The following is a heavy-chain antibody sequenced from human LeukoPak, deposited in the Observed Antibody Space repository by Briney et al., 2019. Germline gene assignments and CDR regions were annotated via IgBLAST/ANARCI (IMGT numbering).Heavy chain of an antibody. J-gene: IGHJ4*02. CDR2: ICSGGNT. V-gene: IGHV3-53*01. CDR1: GLTVSSNC. CDR3: ARGRESFDY. Sequence: GGSLRLSCAVSGLTVSSNCMSWVRQAPGKGLEWVSVICSGGNTYYADPVKGRFTISRDNSKNTLYLQMNSLRAEDSAVYYCARGRESFDYWGQGTLVTVSS. D-gene: IGHD3-10*01.